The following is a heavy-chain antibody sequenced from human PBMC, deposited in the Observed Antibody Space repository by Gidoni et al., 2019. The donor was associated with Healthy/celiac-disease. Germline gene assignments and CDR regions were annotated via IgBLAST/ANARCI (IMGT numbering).Heavy chain of an antibody. D-gene: IGHD6-13*01. CDR3: AKAGTGGAFDI. J-gene: IGHJ3*02. CDR1: GGSFSGYY. V-gene: IGHV4-34*01. CDR2: INHSGST. Sequence: QVQLQQWGAGLLKPSETLSLTCAVYGGSFSGYYWSWIRQPPGKGLERIGEINHSGSTNYNPSLKSRVTISVDTSKNQFSLKLSSVTAADTAVYYCAKAGTGGAFDIWGQGTMVTVSS.